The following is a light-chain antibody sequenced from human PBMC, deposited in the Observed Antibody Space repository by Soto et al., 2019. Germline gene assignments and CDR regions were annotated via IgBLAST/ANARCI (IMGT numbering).Light chain of an antibody. V-gene: IGKV1-5*01. CDR2: DAS. CDR3: QQYNSYSQT. Sequence: DIQMTQSPSTLSASVGDRVTITCRASQSISSWLAWYQQKPGKAPKLLIYDASSLESGVPSRFSGSGSGTEFTLTISSLQPDDFATYYCQQYNSYSQTFGQGTTVDI. J-gene: IGKJ1*01. CDR1: QSISSW.